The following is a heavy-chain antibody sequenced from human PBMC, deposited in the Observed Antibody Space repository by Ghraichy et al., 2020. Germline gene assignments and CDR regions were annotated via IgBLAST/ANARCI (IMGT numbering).Heavy chain of an antibody. CDR2: INAGNGNT. CDR3: ARDYYDSSGYYYEGDDAFDI. V-gene: IGHV1-3*01. J-gene: IGHJ3*02. Sequence: ASVKVSCKASGYTFTSYAMHWVRQAPGQRLEWMGWINAGNGNTKYSQKFQGRVTITRDTSASTAYMELSSLRSEDMAVYYCARDYYDSSGYYYEGDDAFDIWGQGTIVTVSS. D-gene: IGHD3-22*01. CDR1: GYTFTSYA.